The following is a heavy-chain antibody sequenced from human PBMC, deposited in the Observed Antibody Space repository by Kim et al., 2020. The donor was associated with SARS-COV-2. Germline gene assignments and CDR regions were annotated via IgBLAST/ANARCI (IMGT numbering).Heavy chain of an antibody. CDR2: IRSKAYGGTT. V-gene: IGHV3-49*04. CDR1: GFTFGDYA. J-gene: IGHJ4*02. Sequence: GGSLRLSCTASGFTFGDYAMSWVRQAPGKGLEWVGFIRSKAYGGTTEYAASVKGRFTISRDDSKSIAYLQMNSLKTEDTAVYYCTRYCSGSYWFIWGQGTLVTVSS. CDR3: TRYCSGSYWFI. D-gene: IGHD3-10*01.